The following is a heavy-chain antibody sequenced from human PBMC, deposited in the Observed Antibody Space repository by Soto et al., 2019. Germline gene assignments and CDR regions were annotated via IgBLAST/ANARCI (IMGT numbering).Heavy chain of an antibody. CDR2: IHSSGNT. CDR3: ARTGPYSSGNN. CDR1: GTSVSGANW. J-gene: IGHJ4*02. Sequence: QVQLQESGPGLVDPLGTLSLTCAVSGTSVSGANWWGWVRQPPGKGLEWIGEIHSSGNTDYNPSLKSRVTISRDMSKNEFSLKLTSVTAADTAVYHCARTGPYSSGNNWGQGTLVTVSS. V-gene: IGHV4-4*02. D-gene: IGHD3-22*01.